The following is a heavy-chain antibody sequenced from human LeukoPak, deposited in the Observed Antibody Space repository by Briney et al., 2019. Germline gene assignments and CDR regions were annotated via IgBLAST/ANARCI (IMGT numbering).Heavy chain of an antibody. V-gene: IGHV3-30*18. CDR1: GFTFSSYG. CDR2: ISYDGSNK. D-gene: IGHD6-13*01. Sequence: GGSLRLSCAASGFTFSSYGMHWVRQAPGKGLEWVAVISYDGSNKYYADSVKGRFTISRDNSKNTLYLQINSLRAEDTALYYCAKALVVKQAGVSDCWGQGTQVTVSS. CDR3: AKALVVKQAGVSDC. J-gene: IGHJ4*02.